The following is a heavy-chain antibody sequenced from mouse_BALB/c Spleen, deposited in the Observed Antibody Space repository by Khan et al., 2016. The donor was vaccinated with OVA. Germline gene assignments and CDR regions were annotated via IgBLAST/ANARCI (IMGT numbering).Heavy chain of an antibody. CDR1: GFTFSNYG. J-gene: IGHJ3*01. CDR3: TRLAYYYDSEGFAY. Sequence: EVELVESGGDLVKPGGSLKLSCAASGFTFSNYGMSWVRQTPDKRLEWVATVSTGGSYTSYPDSLKGRFTISRDNAKNTLYLQISGLKSEDTAMFYCTRLAYYYDSEGFAYWGQGTLVTVSA. CDR2: VSTGGSYT. D-gene: IGHD1-1*01. V-gene: IGHV5-6*01.